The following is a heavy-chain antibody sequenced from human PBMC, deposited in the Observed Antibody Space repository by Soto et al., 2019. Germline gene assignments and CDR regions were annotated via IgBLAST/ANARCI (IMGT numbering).Heavy chain of an antibody. CDR1: GYTFTSYG. CDR3: ARDVLRYFDWLLGPPDAFDI. J-gene: IGHJ3*02. Sequence: GASVKVSCKASGYTFTSYGISWVRQAPGQGLEWMGWISAYNGNTNYAQKLQGRVTMTTDTSTSTAYMELRSLRSDDTAVYYCARDVLRYFDWLLGPPDAFDIWGQGTMVTVS. V-gene: IGHV1-18*01. D-gene: IGHD3-9*01. CDR2: ISAYNGNT.